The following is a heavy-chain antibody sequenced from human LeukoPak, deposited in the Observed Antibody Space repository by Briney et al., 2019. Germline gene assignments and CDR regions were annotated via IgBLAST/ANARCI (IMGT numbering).Heavy chain of an antibody. D-gene: IGHD1-1*01. V-gene: IGHV3-48*01. Sequence: GGCLRLSCAASGFTFSSYSMNWVRQAPGKGLEWVSYISSSSSIKYNADSVKGRFTISRDNAKNSLYLQMNSLRAEDTAVYYCARYTPEGTGTFWNYYYGMDVWGQGTTVTVSS. J-gene: IGHJ6*02. CDR3: ARYTPEGTGTFWNYYYGMDV. CDR2: ISSSSSIK. CDR1: GFTFSSYS.